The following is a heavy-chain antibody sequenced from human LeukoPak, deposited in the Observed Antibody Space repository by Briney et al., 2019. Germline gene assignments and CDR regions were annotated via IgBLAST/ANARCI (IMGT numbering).Heavy chain of an antibody. J-gene: IGHJ4*02. Sequence: GVSLRLSCAGSGFTFSSFWMSWLPQAPGKGLEWVANIKQDGSEKSYVVSVKGRFTISRDNAKDSLFLKMMSLKDADMYVYYCARYLSGWGLQEDWGQGTLVTVSS. V-gene: IGHV3-7*01. D-gene: IGHD1-26*01. CDR2: IKQDGSEK. CDR3: ARYLSGWGLQED. CDR1: GFTFSSFW.